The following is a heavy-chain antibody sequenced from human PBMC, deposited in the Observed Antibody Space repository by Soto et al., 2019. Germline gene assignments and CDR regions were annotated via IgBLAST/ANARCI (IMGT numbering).Heavy chain of an antibody. CDR1: GFTFSSYS. CDR2: ISSSSSYI. V-gene: IGHV3-21*01. D-gene: IGHD3-22*01. Sequence: PGGSLRLSCAASGFTFSSYSMNWVRQAPGKGLEWVSSISSSSSYIYYADSVKGRFTISRDNAKNSLYLQMNSLRAEDTAVYYCAREGYDSSGYFVDIDYWGQGTLVTVSS. CDR3: AREGYDSSGYFVDIDY. J-gene: IGHJ4*02.